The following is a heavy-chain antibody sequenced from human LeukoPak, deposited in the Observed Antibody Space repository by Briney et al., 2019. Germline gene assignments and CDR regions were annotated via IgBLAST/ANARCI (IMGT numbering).Heavy chain of an antibody. Sequence: SVKLSCNCTGYGDTLSSHYWSWMRPGPGKGLKWFIYLYSSGSTYSEPSLSSGVTISEDTSKNQFSLKLTSVTAADTAVYYCARSVGWHAHDSWGQGTLATVSS. D-gene: IGHD6-19*01. CDR3: ARSVGWHAHDS. CDR1: GDTLSSHY. J-gene: IGHJ4*02. CDR2: LYSSGST. V-gene: IGHV4-4*09.